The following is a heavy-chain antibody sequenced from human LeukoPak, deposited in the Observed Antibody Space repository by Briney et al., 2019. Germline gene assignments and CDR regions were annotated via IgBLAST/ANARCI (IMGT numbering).Heavy chain of an antibody. D-gene: IGHD1-26*01. Sequence: SETLSLTCTVSGGSISSGDYYWSWIRQPPGKGLEWIGYIYYSGSTYYNPSLKSRVTISVDTSKNQFSLKLSSVTAADTAVYYCARGGLGETYFEYWGRGILVTVSS. V-gene: IGHV4-30-4*08. J-gene: IGHJ4*02. CDR1: GGSISSGDYY. CDR2: IYYSGST. CDR3: ARGGLGETYFEY.